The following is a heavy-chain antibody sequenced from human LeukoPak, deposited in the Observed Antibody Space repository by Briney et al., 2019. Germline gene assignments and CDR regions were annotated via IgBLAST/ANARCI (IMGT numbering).Heavy chain of an antibody. D-gene: IGHD6-19*01. CDR3: TRLALVTSSGAFSDY. CDR1: GFTFSSYW. CDR2: IVHSGSGT. J-gene: IGHJ4*02. V-gene: IGHV3-23*01. Sequence: PGGSLRLSCAASGFTFSSYWMNWARQAPGKGLEWVSSIVHSGSGTYYADSVKGRFTISRDNSKNTLFLQMNSLSAEDTAVYYCTRLALVTSSGAFSDYWGQGTLVTVSS.